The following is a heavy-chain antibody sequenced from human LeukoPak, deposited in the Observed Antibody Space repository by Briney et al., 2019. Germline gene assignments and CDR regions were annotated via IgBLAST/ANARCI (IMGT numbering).Heavy chain of an antibody. CDR2: IYTSGRT. D-gene: IGHD5-12*01. CDR1: RRYISNSRYY. V-gene: IGHV4-39*02. CDR3: ARDNGSGSGYDNVFDM. Sequence: PAYTLPLTCTVSRRYISNSRYYWRWIRQPPGKGQEWIALIYTSGRTNYNPSPNNRDNMSVDTSQNQFSLKLSAVTIADTAVYYCARDNGSGSGYDNVFDMWGQGTMVTVYS. J-gene: IGHJ3*02.